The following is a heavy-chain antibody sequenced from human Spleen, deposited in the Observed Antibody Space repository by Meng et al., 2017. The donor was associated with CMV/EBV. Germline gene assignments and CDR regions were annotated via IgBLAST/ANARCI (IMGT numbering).Heavy chain of an antibody. V-gene: IGHV4-39*01. D-gene: IGHD1-26*01. J-gene: IGHJ4*02. CDR2: MYYSGST. CDR3: ARRGGTYYVDL. CDR1: GISISRTSYY. Sequence: ESLKISCTVSGISISRTSYYWDWIRQPPGKGLEWIGGMYYSGSTYYNPSLKSRVTISVDTSKNQFSLKLSSVTAADTAVYYCARRGGTYYVDLWGQGTLVTVSS.